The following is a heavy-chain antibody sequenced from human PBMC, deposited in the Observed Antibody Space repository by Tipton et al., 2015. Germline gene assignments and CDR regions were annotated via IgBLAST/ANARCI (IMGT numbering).Heavy chain of an antibody. V-gene: IGHV1-18*01. CDR3: ARDCGDGYNACGSFDI. CDR2: ISADSDYT. D-gene: IGHD5-24*01. Sequence: QSGAEVKKPGASVKVSCRASGYTFMNYGISWVRQAPGQGLEWMGWISADSDYTNYAQKLQGRVIMSTDTSTSTAYMELRSLRSDDTAVYYCARDCGDGYNACGSFDIWGQGTMVTVSS. CDR1: GYTFMNYG. J-gene: IGHJ3*02.